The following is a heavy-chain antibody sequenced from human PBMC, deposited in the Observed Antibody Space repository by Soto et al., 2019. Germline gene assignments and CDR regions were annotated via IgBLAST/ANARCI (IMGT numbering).Heavy chain of an antibody. Sequence: SETLSLTCAVYGGSFSGYYWSWIRQPPGKGLEWIGEINHSGSTNYNPSLKSRGTISVDTSKNQFSLKLSSVTAADTAVYYCARVLRYFDWLFRNYYYYGMDVWGQGTTVTVSS. V-gene: IGHV4-34*01. CDR3: ARVLRYFDWLFRNYYYYGMDV. CDR1: GGSFSGYY. J-gene: IGHJ6*02. CDR2: INHSGST. D-gene: IGHD3-9*01.